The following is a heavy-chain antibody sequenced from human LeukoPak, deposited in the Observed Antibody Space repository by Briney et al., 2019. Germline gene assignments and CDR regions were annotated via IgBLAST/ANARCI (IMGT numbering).Heavy chain of an antibody. D-gene: IGHD2-2*01. CDR1: GDSVSSNSVA. CDR2: TYYRSKWYY. J-gene: IGHJ3*02. CDR3: ARGLGYCSSTTCYAFDI. Sequence: SQTLSLTCAISGDSVSSNSVAWNWVRQSPSRGLEWLGRTYYRSKWYYEFAVSLESRIGINPDTSKNHFSLRLNSVTPEDTAVYYCARGLGYCSSTTCYAFDIWGQGTVVTVSS. V-gene: IGHV6-1*01.